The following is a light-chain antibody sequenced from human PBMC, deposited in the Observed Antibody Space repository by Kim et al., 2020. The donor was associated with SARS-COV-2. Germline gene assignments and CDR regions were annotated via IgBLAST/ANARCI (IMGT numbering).Light chain of an antibody. CDR3: QQYKAYPLT. CDR1: QDMSSD. J-gene: IGKJ4*01. CDR2: AAS. V-gene: IGKV1-16*02. Sequence: ASVGDRVTLTCRASQDMSSDLAWFQQKPGEAPKPLIYAASSLQSGVPSKFSGSGSGTDFTLTITSLQPEDIATYFCQQYKAYPLTFGGGTKVDIK.